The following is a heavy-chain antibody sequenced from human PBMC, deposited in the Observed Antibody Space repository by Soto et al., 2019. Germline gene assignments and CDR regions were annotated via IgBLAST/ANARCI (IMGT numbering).Heavy chain of an antibody. J-gene: IGHJ4*02. CDR2: ISYDGSNK. Sequence: QVQLVESGGGVVQPGRSLRLSCAASGFTFSSYAMHWVRQAPGKGLEWVAVISYDGSNKYYADSVKGRFIISRDNSKNTLYLQMNSLRAEDTAVYHCGRDQYLYGGRTVGYWGQGTLVSVSS. V-gene: IGHV3-30-3*01. D-gene: IGHD4-17*01. CDR1: GFTFSSYA. CDR3: GRDQYLYGGRTVGY.